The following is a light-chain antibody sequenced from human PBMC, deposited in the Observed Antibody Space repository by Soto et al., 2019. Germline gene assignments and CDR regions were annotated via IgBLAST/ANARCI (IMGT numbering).Light chain of an antibody. J-gene: IGKJ1*01. CDR3: QQYYSLPRT. CDR1: QDIKNY. V-gene: IGKV1D-8*01. CDR2: GAS. Sequence: VIWLTQSPSLVSASTGDTVTISCRMSQDIKNYLAWYQQKPGKAPDLLIYGASTLQSGVPSRFSGSGSGTDFNLTISYLQSEDFATYYCQQYYSLPRTFGQGTKVEIK.